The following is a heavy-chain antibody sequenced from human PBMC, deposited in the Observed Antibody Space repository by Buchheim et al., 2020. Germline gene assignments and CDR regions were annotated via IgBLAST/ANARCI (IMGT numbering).Heavy chain of an antibody. CDR1: GFTFSSYE. D-gene: IGHD3-3*01. CDR3: ARWADYDFWSGTHYGMDV. CDR2: ISSSGSTI. J-gene: IGHJ6*02. Sequence: EVQLVESGGGLVQPGGSLRLSCAASGFTFSSYEMNWVRQAPGQGLEWVSYISSSGSTIYYADSVKGRFTISRDNAKNSSYLQMNSLRAEETAVYYCARWADYDFWSGTHYGMDVWGQGTT. V-gene: IGHV3-48*03.